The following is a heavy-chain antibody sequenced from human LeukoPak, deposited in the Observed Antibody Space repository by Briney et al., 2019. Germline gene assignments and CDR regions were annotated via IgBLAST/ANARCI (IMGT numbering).Heavy chain of an antibody. CDR3: ARESSSLTNPDFDY. Sequence: GGSLRLSCAASGFTFSSYEMNWVRQAPRKGLEWVSYISSSGSTIYYADSVKGRFTISRDNAKNSLYLQMNSLRAEDTAVYYCARESSSLTNPDFDYWGQGTLVTVSS. V-gene: IGHV3-48*03. D-gene: IGHD6-13*01. CDR1: GFTFSSYE. CDR2: ISSSGSTI. J-gene: IGHJ4*02.